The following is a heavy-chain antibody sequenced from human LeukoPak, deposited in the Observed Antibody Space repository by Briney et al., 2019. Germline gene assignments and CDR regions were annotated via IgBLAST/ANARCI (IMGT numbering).Heavy chain of an antibody. Sequence: SETLSLTCAVYGGSFSGYYWSWIRQPPGKGLEWIGEINHSGSTNYNPSLKSRVTISVDTSKNQFSLKLSSVTAADTAVYYCARGSEVYDYVWGSYRYEAFDYWGQGTLVTVSS. CDR3: ARGSEVYDYVWGSYRYEAFDY. CDR2: INHSGST. V-gene: IGHV4-34*01. D-gene: IGHD3-16*02. J-gene: IGHJ4*02. CDR1: GGSFSGYY.